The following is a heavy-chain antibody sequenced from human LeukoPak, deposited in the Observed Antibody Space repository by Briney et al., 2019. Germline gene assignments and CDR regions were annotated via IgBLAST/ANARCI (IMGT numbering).Heavy chain of an antibody. CDR3: ARGSCSSTSCYMGDY. CDR1: GGSISSYY. CDR2: IYTSGST. J-gene: IGHJ4*02. D-gene: IGHD2-2*02. Sequence: SETLSLTCTVSGGSISSYYWSWIRQPAGKGLEWIGRIYTSGSTNYNPSLKSRVTISVDTSKNQFSLKLSSVTAADTAVYYCARGSCSSTSCYMGDYWGQGTLVTVSS. V-gene: IGHV4-4*07.